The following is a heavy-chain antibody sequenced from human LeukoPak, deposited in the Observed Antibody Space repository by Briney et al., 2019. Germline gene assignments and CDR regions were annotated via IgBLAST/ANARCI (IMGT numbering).Heavy chain of an antibody. CDR3: AELGITMIGGV. D-gene: IGHD3-10*02. V-gene: IGHV3-11*04. CDR2: ISRSGSTK. J-gene: IGHJ6*04. Sequence: GGSLRLSCAAFGFTFSDYNMRWIRQAPGKGLEWVSSISRSGSTKYYADSVKGRFTISRDNAKNSLYLQMNSLRAEDTAVYYCAELGITMIGGVWGKGTTVTISS. CDR1: GFTFSDYN.